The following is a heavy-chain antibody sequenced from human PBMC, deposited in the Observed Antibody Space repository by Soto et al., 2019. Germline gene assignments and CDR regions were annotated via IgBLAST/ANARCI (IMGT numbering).Heavy chain of an antibody. V-gene: IGHV3-33*01. D-gene: IGHD3-16*01. CDR2: IWYDGSNK. CDR3: ARAVDTFFDAFDI. CDR1: GFTFSSYG. J-gene: IGHJ3*02. Sequence: GGSLRLSCAASGFTFSSYGMHWVRQAPGKGLEWVAVIWYDGSNKYYADSVKGRFTISRDNSKNTLYLQMNSLRAEDTAVYYCARAVDTFFDAFDIWGQATMLTVSS.